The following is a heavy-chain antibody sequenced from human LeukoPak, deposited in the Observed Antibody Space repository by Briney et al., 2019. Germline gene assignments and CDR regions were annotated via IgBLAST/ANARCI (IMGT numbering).Heavy chain of an antibody. D-gene: IGHD1-1*01. V-gene: IGHV4-38-2*02. Sequence: PSETLSLTCTVSGYSISSGFYWGWILQPPGKGLEWIGSIYHSGSTHYNSSLKSRVTISVDTSKNQLSLKLSSVTAADTAVFYCARGVGLTQGGTFDYWGQGTLVTVSS. CDR2: IYHSGST. CDR1: GYSISSGFY. J-gene: IGHJ4*02. CDR3: ARGVGLTQGGTFDY.